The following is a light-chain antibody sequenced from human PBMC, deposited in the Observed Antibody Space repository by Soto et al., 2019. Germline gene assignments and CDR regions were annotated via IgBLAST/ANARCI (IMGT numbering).Light chain of an antibody. Sequence: QSALTQPASVSGSPGQSITISCTGTSSDVGGYNYVSWYQQHPGKAPKLMIYEVSNRPSGVSNRFSGSKSSNTASLIISGLQAEDEADYYCSSYTSSSTRVFGGGTKLTVL. CDR2: EVS. J-gene: IGLJ3*02. CDR1: SSDVGGYNY. V-gene: IGLV2-14*01. CDR3: SSYTSSSTRV.